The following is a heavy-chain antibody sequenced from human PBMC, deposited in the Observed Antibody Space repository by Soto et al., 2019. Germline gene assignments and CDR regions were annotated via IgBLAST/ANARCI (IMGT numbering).Heavy chain of an antibody. CDR1: GVSFSTNA. Sequence: VQLVESGGGVVQPGRSLGLSCVVSGVSFSTNAMHWVRQAPGKGLEWVVGISASGDNSYYADSVKGRFTISRDNSKGILYLQMNNLRAEDTAVYYCADGGEWSFNFVYWGQGTLVTVSS. CDR2: ISASGDNS. J-gene: IGHJ4*02. V-gene: IGHV3-23*04. D-gene: IGHD3-3*01. CDR3: ADGGEWSFNFVY.